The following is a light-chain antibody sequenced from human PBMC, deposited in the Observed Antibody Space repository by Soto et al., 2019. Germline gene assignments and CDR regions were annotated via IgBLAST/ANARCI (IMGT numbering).Light chain of an antibody. J-gene: IGLJ2*01. CDR3: SSYAGSNNLV. Sequence: SYELTQPLSVSVALGQTARITCGGNNIGSKNVHWYQQKPGQAPMLVIYRDSTRPSGIPDRFSGSKSGNTASLTVSGLQAEDEADYYCSSYAGSNNLVFGGGTKLTVL. CDR1: NIGSKN. V-gene: IGLV3-9*01. CDR2: RDS.